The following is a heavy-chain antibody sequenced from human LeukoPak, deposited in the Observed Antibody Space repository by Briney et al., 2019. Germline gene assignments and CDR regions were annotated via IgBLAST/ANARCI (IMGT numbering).Heavy chain of an antibody. D-gene: IGHD3-10*01. CDR1: GFSVSSNY. CDR2: IHSGGRA. Sequence: GSLRLSCAASGFSVSSNYMTWVRQAPGKGLEWVSVIHSGGRAYYADSVKGRFTTSRDNSKNTLDLQMNSLSVEDTAVYYCVGVETITMVRGASGDVWGKGTTVTVSS. V-gene: IGHV3-66*02. J-gene: IGHJ6*04. CDR3: VGVETITMVRGASGDV.